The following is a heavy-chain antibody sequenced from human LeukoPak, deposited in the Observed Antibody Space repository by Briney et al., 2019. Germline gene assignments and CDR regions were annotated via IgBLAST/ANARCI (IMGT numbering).Heavy chain of an antibody. V-gene: IGHV4-61*01. CDR3: AREGPSFWSGPDYGMDV. J-gene: IGHJ6*02. CDR2: IYYSGST. Sequence: SETLSLTCTVSGGSVSSGSYYWSWIRQPPGKGLEWIGYIYYSGSTNYSPSLKSRVTISVDTSKNQFSLKLSSVTAADTAVYYCAREGPSFWSGPDYGMDVWGQGTTVTVSS. D-gene: IGHD3-3*01. CDR1: GGSVSSGSYY.